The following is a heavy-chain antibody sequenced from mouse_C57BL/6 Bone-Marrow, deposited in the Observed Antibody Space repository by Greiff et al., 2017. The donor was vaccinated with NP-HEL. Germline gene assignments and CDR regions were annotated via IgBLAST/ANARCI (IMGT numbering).Heavy chain of an antibody. V-gene: IGHV1-81*01. D-gene: IGHD1-1*01. CDR2: IYPRSGNT. J-gene: IGHJ1*03. Sequence: QVQLQQSGAELVRPGASVKLSCKASGYTFTSYGISWVKQRTGQGLEWIGEIYPRSGNTYYNEKFKGKATLTADKSSSTAYMELRSLTSEDSAVYCCASNGSSYWDFDDWGTGTTVTVSS. CDR3: ASNGSSYWDFDD. CDR1: GYTFTSYG.